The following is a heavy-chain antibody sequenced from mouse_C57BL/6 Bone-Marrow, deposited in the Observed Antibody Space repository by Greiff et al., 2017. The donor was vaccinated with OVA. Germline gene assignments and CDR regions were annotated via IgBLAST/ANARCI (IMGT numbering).Heavy chain of an antibody. CDR2: IWSGGST. CDR3: AGLRRDYYAMDY. CDR1: GFSLTSYG. V-gene: IGHV2-2*01. J-gene: IGHJ4*01. Sequence: VQLVESGPGLVQPSQSLSITCTVSGFSLTSYGVHWVRQSPGKGLEWLGVIWSGGSTDYTAAFISRLSISKDNSKSQVFFKMNSLQADDTSIYYCAGLRRDYYAMDYWGQGTTVTVSS. D-gene: IGHD2-12*01.